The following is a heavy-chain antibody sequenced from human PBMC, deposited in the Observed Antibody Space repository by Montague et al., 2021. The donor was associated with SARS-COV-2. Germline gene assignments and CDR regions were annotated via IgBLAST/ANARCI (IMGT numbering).Heavy chain of an antibody. J-gene: IGHJ2*01. V-gene: IGHV3-64*02. Sequence: SLRLSCAASGFSFSPYAMHWVRQAPGRGLEYVSAIGDRGINTYYADSVKGRFTISRDDSKKTLYLQMDSLKAEDMAIYYCAKEVPRWYFDLWGRGTPVTGSS. CDR2: IGDRGINT. CDR3: AKEVPRWYFDL. CDR1: GFSFSPYA.